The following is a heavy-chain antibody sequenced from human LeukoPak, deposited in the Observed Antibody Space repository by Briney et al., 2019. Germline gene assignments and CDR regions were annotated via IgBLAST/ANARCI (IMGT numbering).Heavy chain of an antibody. CDR1: GLTVSSNY. Sequence: GGSLRLSCAASGLTVSSNYMSWVRQAPGKGLEWVSVIYSSGDTYYTDSVKGRFTISRDNYKNTLYLQMNSLRAEDTAVYYCANLAAAGEYFQHWGQGTLVTVSS. CDR2: IYSSGDT. CDR3: ANLAAAGEYFQH. D-gene: IGHD6-13*01. J-gene: IGHJ1*01. V-gene: IGHV3-66*01.